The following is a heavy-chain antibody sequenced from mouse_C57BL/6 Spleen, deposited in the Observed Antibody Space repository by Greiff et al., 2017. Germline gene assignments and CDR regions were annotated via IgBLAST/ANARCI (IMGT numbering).Heavy chain of an antibody. CDR1: GYTFTSYT. CDR3: ARSYDYDEEPWFAY. Sequence: QVQLQQSGAELARPGASVKMSCKASGYTFTSYTMHWVKQRPGQGLEWIGYINPSSGYTKYNQKFKDKATLTADKSSSTAYMLLSSLTSEDSAVYYCARSYDYDEEPWFAYWGQGTLVTVSA. D-gene: IGHD2-4*01. CDR2: INPSSGYT. V-gene: IGHV1-4*01. J-gene: IGHJ3*01.